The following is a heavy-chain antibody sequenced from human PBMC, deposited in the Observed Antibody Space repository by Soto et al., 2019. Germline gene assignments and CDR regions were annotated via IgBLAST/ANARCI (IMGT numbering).Heavy chain of an antibody. V-gene: IGHV4-31*03. Sequence: QVRLQESGPGLVKPSQTLSLTCSVSGVSISSGGYYWSWIRQHPGKGLEWIGYIYHSGSTYYNPSLKSRVTISVDTSKNHFSLKLSSVTAADTAVYYCVRARWGNDEYYFDYWGQGTLVTVSS. J-gene: IGHJ4*02. CDR2: IYHSGST. CDR1: GVSISSGGYY. D-gene: IGHD1-1*01. CDR3: VRARWGNDEYYFDY.